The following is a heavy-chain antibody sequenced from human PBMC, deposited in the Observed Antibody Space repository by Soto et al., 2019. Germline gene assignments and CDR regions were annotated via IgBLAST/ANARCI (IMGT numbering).Heavy chain of an antibody. V-gene: IGHV1-69*14. J-gene: IGHJ5*01. CDR3: AREGGVPGRTTILDS. CDR1: GDTFRSNG. D-gene: IGHD4-4*01. CDR2: IIPIYGTV. Sequence: QVQLVQSGTEVTKPGSSVQVSCKVSGDTFRSNGISWVRQVPGQGLDWMGGIIPIYGTVNYALKFLGRVTINEDKSTVKAYMEVSGLRPEDTGVYYCAREGGVPGRTTILDSWGQGTVVTVSP.